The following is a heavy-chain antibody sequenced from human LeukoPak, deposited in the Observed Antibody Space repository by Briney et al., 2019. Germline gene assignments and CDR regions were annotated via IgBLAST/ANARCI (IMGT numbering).Heavy chain of an antibody. CDR2: IKEDGSDK. V-gene: IGHV3-7*01. CDR1: GFTFSHYW. J-gene: IGHJ4*02. Sequence: GSLRLSCTASGFTFSHYWMAWVRQAPGKGLEWVASIKEDGSDKYYVDSVKGRFTISRDNAKNSLYLQMNSLRAEDTAVYYCARDTYRFDDYWGQGTLVTVSS. CDR3: ARDTYRFDDY.